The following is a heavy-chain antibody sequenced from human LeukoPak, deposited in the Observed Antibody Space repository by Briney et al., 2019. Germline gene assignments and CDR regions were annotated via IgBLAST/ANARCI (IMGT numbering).Heavy chain of an antibody. Sequence: PGGSLRLSCAASGFTFNRCSMNWVRQAPGKGLEWVSYISSTSTYKYYADSVKGRFTITRDNSKNTLYLQMNSLRAEDTAVYYCARGVYSYGYYWGQGTLVTVSS. CDR1: GFTFNRCS. D-gene: IGHD5-18*01. CDR2: ISSTSTYK. CDR3: ARGVYSYGYY. V-gene: IGHV3-21*01. J-gene: IGHJ4*02.